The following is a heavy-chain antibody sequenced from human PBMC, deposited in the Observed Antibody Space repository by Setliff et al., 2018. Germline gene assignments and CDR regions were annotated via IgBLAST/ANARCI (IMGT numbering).Heavy chain of an antibody. CDR3: ARQDRFYDRSVFVEYFQH. V-gene: IGHV4-59*08. CDR1: GDSIVNYY. CDR2: IYSSGST. D-gene: IGHD3-22*01. J-gene: IGHJ1*01. Sequence: PSETLSLTCTVSGDSIVNYYWSWIRQPPGKGLEWIGNIYSSGSTNYNPSLKSRVTMSVDTSKNQISLKLTSVTAADTAVYYCARQDRFYDRSVFVEYFQHWGQGALVTVSS.